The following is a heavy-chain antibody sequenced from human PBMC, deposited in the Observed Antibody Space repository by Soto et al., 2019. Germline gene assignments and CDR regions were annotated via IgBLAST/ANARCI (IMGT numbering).Heavy chain of an antibody. J-gene: IGHJ5*02. CDR1: GGSLSGYY. CDR3: ARCLLGGAAA. D-gene: IGHD3-16*01. V-gene: IGHV4-34*01. CDR2: INPSGST. Sequence: QVQLQQWGAGLLKPSETLSLTCAVYGGSLSGYYWSWIRQPPGQGLEWIGEINPSGSTSYIPSLESRVIMSGDTSKTQFSLRLSSVTAADTAVSYCARCLLGGAAAWGQGSLVTVSS.